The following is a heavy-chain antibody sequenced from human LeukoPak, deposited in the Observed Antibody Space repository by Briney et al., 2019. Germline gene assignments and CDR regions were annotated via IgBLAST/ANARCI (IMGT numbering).Heavy chain of an antibody. CDR2: IKQDGSEK. D-gene: IGHD6-19*01. Sequence: GGSLRLSCAASGFTFSSYWMSWVRQAPGKGLEWVANIKQDGSEKYYVDSVKGRFTISRDNSKNTLYLQMNSLRAEDTAVYYCAKDPRPYSSGWYFDYWGQGTLVTVSS. V-gene: IGHV3-7*01. CDR3: AKDPRPYSSGWYFDY. J-gene: IGHJ4*02. CDR1: GFTFSSYW.